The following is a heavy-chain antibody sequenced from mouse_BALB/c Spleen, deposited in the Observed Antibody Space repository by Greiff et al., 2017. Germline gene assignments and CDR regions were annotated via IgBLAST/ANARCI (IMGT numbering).Heavy chain of an antibody. Sequence: EVMLVESGGGLVKPGGSLKLSCAASGFTFSSYTMSWVRQTPEKRLEWVATISSGGSYTYYPDSVTGRFTISRDNAKNTLYLQMSSLKSEDTAMYYCTRDLFAYWGQGTLVTVSA. CDR2: ISSGGSYT. CDR3: TRDLFAY. J-gene: IGHJ3*01. CDR1: GFTFSSYT. V-gene: IGHV5-6-4*01.